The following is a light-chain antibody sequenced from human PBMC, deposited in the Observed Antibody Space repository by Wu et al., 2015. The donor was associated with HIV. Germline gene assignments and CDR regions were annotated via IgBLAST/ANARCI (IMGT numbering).Light chain of an antibody. CDR2: GAS. CDR1: QSVTSSY. Sequence: EIVLTQSPGILSLSPGERATLSCRASQSVTSSYLAWYQQKPGQAPRLLIYGASTRASGIPDRFSGSASGTDFTLIISRLEPEDFAVYFCQRSDSSPWTFGQGTKV. V-gene: IGKV3-20*01. J-gene: IGKJ1*01. CDR3: QRSDSSPWT.